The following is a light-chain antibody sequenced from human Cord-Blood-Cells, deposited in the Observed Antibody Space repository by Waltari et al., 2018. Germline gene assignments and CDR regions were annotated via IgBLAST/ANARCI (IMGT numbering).Light chain of an antibody. Sequence: SSVLTQPPSVSVAPGKPARITCGGNNLGSKSVHWYQQKPGQAPVLVIYYDSDRPSGIPERFSGSNSGNTATLTISRVEAGDEADYYCQVWDSSSDHHVFGTGTKVTVL. J-gene: IGLJ1*01. CDR3: QVWDSSSDHHV. CDR2: YDS. V-gene: IGLV3-21*04. CDR1: NLGSKS.